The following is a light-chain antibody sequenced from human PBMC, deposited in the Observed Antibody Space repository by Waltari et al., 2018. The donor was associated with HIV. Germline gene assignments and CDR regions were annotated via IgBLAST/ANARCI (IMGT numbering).Light chain of an antibody. Sequence: QSALTQPASVSGSPGQSITISCTGTNSDIGTYNYGSWYQPQSGKAPILLISEVNNRPSGVSHRFSGSKAGNTASLSISGLQAEDEGKYYCSSYTATKILVFGGGTDVTVL. CDR1: NSDIGTYNY. CDR3: SSYTATKILV. V-gene: IGLV2-14*03. J-gene: IGLJ2*01. CDR2: EVN.